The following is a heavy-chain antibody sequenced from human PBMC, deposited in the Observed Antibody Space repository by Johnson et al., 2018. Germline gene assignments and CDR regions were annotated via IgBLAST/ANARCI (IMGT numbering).Heavy chain of an antibody. CDR3: ARVLDDVHYYYYYMDV. CDR2: ISGSGGST. Sequence: VQLVQSGGGLAQPGGSLRLSCAASEFTFSSYAMSWVRQAPGKGLEWVSAISGSGGSTYYADSVKGRFTISRDNSKNTLYLQMNSLRAEDTAVYYCARVLDDVHYYYYYMDVWGKGTTVTVSS. V-gene: IGHV3-23*04. D-gene: IGHD1-1*01. CDR1: EFTFSSYA. J-gene: IGHJ6*03.